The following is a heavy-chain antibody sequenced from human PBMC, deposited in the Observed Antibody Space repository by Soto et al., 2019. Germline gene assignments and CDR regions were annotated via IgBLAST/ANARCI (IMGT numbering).Heavy chain of an antibody. CDR1: GGSFSGYY. V-gene: IGHV4-34*01. Sequence: QVQLQQWGAGLLKPSETLSLTCAVYGGSFSGYYWSWIRQPPGKGLEWIGEINHSGSTNYNPSLKRRDTISVDTSRNQFSLKLSSVTAADTAVYYCARGWGRIFDYWGQGTLVTVSS. D-gene: IGHD7-27*01. J-gene: IGHJ4*02. CDR2: INHSGST. CDR3: ARGWGRIFDY.